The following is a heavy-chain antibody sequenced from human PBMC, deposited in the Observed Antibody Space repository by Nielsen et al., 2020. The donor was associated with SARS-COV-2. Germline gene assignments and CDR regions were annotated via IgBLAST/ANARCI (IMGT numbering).Heavy chain of an antibody. CDR3: ARDGVVRGDALDL. J-gene: IGHJ3*01. CDR2: VSSSGGST. CDR1: GSTFNIYA. Sequence: GGSLRLSCAPSGSTFNIYAMAWVRRAPGRALQWVTGVSSSGGSTYYTDSVKGRFSISRDNSKNTLFLLMHSLRVEDTAVYDCARDGVVRGDALDLWGQGTMVTVSS. V-gene: IGHV3-23*01. D-gene: IGHD3-10*01.